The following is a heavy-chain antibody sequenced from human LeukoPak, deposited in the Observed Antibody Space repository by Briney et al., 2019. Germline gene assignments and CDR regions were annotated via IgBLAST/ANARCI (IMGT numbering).Heavy chain of an antibody. J-gene: IGHJ5*02. Sequence: SQTLSLTCAISGERVSRNDAAWNWIRQSPSRGLEWLGRTYYRSQWYSEYAVSVKSRISINADTSKNQISLRLNSVTPEDTAVYYCARDLWPVAPHWFDPWGQGSLVTVSS. V-gene: IGHV6-1*01. CDR1: GERVSRNDAA. D-gene: IGHD2-15*01. CDR3: ARDLWPVAPHWFDP. CDR2: TYYRSQWYS.